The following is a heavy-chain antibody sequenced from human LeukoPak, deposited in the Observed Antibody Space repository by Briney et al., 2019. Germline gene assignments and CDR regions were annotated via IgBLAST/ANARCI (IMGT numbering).Heavy chain of an antibody. CDR1: GYTFTSYG. CDR3: ARLDIVVVVAATKSFDY. Sequence: ASVKVSCKASGYTFTSYGISWVRQAPGQGLEWMGWISAYNGNTNYAQKPQGRVTMTTDTSTSTAYMELRSLRSDDTAVYYCARLDIVVVVAATKSFDYWGQGTLVTVSS. CDR2: ISAYNGNT. J-gene: IGHJ4*02. D-gene: IGHD2-15*01. V-gene: IGHV1-18*01.